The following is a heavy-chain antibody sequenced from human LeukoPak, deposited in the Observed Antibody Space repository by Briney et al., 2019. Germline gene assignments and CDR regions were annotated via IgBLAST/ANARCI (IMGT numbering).Heavy chain of an antibody. D-gene: IGHD2-2*01. Sequence: EASVKVSCKASGGTFSSYAISWVRQAPGQGLEWMGGIIPIFGTANYAQKFQGRVTITADESTSTAYMELSSLRSEDTAVYYCARGIVVVPVYYYMDVWGKGTTVTVSS. CDR3: ARGIVVVPVYYYMDV. CDR2: IIPIFGTA. J-gene: IGHJ6*03. CDR1: GGTFSSYA. V-gene: IGHV1-69*01.